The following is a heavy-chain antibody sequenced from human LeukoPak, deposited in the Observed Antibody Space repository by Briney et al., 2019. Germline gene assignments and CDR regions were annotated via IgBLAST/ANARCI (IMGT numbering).Heavy chain of an antibody. J-gene: IGHJ4*02. D-gene: IGHD2-8*01. CDR3: ARGYCTNAVCSLGPTQA. Sequence: PSETLSLTCTVSGGSIRGYYWSWIRQPAGKGLEWIGRIYTSGSTNYNPSLKSRVTISVDTSKNQFSLKLSSVTAADTAVYYCARGYCTNAVCSLGPTQAWGQGTLVTVSS. V-gene: IGHV4-4*07. CDR1: GGSIRGYY. CDR2: IYTSGST.